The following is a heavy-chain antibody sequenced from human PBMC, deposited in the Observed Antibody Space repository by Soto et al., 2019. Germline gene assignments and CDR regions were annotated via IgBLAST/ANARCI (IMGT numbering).Heavy chain of an antibody. CDR3: AGGYYGSGSYSNWFDP. CDR2: INHSGST. CDR1: GGSFSGYY. V-gene: IGHV4-34*01. Sequence: QVQLQQWGAGLLKPSETLSLTCAVYGGSFSGYYWSWIRQPPGKGQEWIGEINHSGSTNYNPSLKSRVTISVDTSKNQFSLKLSSVTAADTAVYYCAGGYYGSGSYSNWFDPWGQGTLVTVSS. J-gene: IGHJ5*02. D-gene: IGHD3-10*01.